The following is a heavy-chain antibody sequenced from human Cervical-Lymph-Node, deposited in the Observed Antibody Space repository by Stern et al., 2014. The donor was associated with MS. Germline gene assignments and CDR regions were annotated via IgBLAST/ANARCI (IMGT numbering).Heavy chain of an antibody. Sequence: QLQLQESGPGLEKPSQTLSLTCAVTGGSISSSEYYWSWIRQSPGKGLEWIGYIHNSGTTYYHPSLKSRVTISDTTSKNQFSLKLRSVTAADTAVYYCSRDADGYSLVFGYWGRGTLVTVSS. CDR2: IHNSGTT. CDR1: GGSISSSEYY. D-gene: IGHD5-24*01. CDR3: SRDADGYSLVFGY. V-gene: IGHV4-30-4*01. J-gene: IGHJ4*02.